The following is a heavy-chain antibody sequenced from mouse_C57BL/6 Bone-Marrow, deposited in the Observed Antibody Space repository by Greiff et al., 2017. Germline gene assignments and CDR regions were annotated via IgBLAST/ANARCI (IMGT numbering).Heavy chain of an antibody. CDR1: GYTFTDYE. D-gene: IGHD1-1*01. CDR2: IDPETGGT. J-gene: IGHJ4*01. V-gene: IGHV1-15*01. Sequence: QVQLQQSGAELVRPGASVTLSCKASGYTFTDYEMHWVKQTPVPGLDWIGAIDPETGGTAYNQKFKGKAILTADKSSSTAYMGLRSLTSEDSAVYYCLTTVVAPYYAMDYWGQGTSGTVSS. CDR3: LTTVVAPYYAMDY.